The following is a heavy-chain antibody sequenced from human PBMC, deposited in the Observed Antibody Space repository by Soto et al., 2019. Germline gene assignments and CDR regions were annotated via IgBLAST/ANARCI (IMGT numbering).Heavy chain of an antibody. D-gene: IGHD1-26*01. Sequence: SETLSLTCIVSNGSISSRSSYWGWIRQTPGKGLEWIGSIYYIGNTYYNPSLKSRVTISIDTSKTQFSLKLSSVTAADTAIYYCARHVGGSSLFDPWGPGTLVTVSS. CDR1: NGSISSRSSY. V-gene: IGHV4-39*01. J-gene: IGHJ5*02. CDR3: ARHVGGSSLFDP. CDR2: IYYIGNT.